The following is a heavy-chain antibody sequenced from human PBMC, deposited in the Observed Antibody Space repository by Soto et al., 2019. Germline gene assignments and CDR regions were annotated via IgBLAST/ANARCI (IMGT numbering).Heavy chain of an antibody. J-gene: IGHJ4*02. D-gene: IGHD1-26*01. CDR3: ASGGYPSIDY. V-gene: IGHV4-59*01. CDR2: FYYSGST. Sequence: QVQLQESGPGLVKPSETLSLTCTVSGGSISSYYWSWIRQPPGKGLEWIGYFYYSGSTNHNPSLKTLVTISVDTSKNQFSLKLRSVTAADTAVYYCASGGYPSIDYWAQGTLVTVSS. CDR1: GGSISSYY.